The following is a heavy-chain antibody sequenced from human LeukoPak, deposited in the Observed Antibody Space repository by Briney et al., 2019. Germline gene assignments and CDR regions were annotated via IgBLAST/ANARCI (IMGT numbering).Heavy chain of an antibody. J-gene: IGHJ5*02. CDR3: ARETLGYSYGYGKSWFDP. Sequence: SDTLSLTCTVSGGSISSYYWSWIRQPPGKGLEWIGYIYYSGSTNYNPSLKRRVTISVDTSKNQFSLKLSSVSAADTAVYYCARETLGYSYGYGKSWFDPWGQGTLVTVSS. CDR2: IYYSGST. D-gene: IGHD5-18*01. V-gene: IGHV4-59*01. CDR1: GGSISSYY.